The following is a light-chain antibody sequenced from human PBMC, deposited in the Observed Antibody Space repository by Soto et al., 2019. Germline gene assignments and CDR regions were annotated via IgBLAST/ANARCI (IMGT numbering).Light chain of an antibody. CDR2: GAS. J-gene: IGKJ5*01. V-gene: IGKV3-15*01. Sequence: EIMLTQSPGTLSLSPGERATLSCRASQSVSSNLAWYQQKPGQAPRLLIYGASTRATGIPARFSGSGSGTEFTLTISSLQSEDFAVYYCQQYYSTPITFGQGTRLEIK. CDR1: QSVSSN. CDR3: QQYYSTPIT.